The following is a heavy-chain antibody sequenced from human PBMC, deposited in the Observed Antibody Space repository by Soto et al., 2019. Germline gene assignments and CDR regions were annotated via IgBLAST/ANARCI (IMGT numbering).Heavy chain of an antibody. CDR3: ARDHGYDILTGYLPNYDAFDI. CDR2: IYYSGST. V-gene: IGHV4-59*01. D-gene: IGHD3-9*01. J-gene: IGHJ3*02. Sequence: SETLSLTCTVSGGSISSYYWSWIRQPPGKGLEWIGYIYYSGSTNYNPSLKSRVTISVDTSKNQFSLKLSSVTAADTAVYYCARDHGYDILTGYLPNYDAFDIWGQGTMVT. CDR1: GGSISSYY.